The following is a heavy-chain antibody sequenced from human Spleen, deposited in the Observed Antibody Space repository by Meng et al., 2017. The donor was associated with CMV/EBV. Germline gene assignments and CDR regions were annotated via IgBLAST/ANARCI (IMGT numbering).Heavy chain of an antibody. V-gene: IGHV1-69*05. D-gene: IGHD1-26*01. CDR1: GETSSSYA. CDR2: VIPIFGTV. CDR3: ARVKDSGSLRFDY. J-gene: IGHJ4*02. Sequence: KASGETSSSYASTWVRQAPGQGLEWMGGVIPIFGTVRYAQKFQGRVTITTDESTSTAYMELNSLRSADTAVYYCARVKDSGSLRFDYWGQGTLVTVSS.